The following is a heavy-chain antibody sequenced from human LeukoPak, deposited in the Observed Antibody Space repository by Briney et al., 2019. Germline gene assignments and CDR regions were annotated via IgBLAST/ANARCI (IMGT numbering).Heavy chain of an antibody. Sequence: GSLRLSCAASGFTFSSYAMSWVRQPPGKGLKWIGEINHSGSTNYNPSLKSRVTISVDTSKNQFSLKLSSVTAADTAVYYCARGLGSYGKPGPFDYWGQGTLVTVSS. CDR2: INHSGST. V-gene: IGHV4-34*01. CDR3: ARGLGSYGKPGPFDY. J-gene: IGHJ4*02. D-gene: IGHD1-26*01. CDR1: GFTFSSYA.